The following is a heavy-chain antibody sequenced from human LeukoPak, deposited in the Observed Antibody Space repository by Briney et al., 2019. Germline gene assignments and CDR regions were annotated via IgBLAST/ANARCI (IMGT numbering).Heavy chain of an antibody. CDR2: IKQDGSEK. CDR1: GFTFSSYS. CDR3: ARENTAMVNGDTVDY. D-gene: IGHD5-18*01. J-gene: IGHJ4*02. Sequence: PGGSLRLSCAAPGFTFSSYSMNWVRQAPGKGLEWVANIKQDGSEKYYVDSVKGRLTISRDNAKNSLYLQMNSLRAEDTAVCYCARENTAMVNGDTVDYWGQGTLVTVSS. V-gene: IGHV3-7*01.